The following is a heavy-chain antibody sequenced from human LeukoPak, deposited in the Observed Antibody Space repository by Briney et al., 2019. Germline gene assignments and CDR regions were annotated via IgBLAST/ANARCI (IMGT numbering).Heavy chain of an antibody. CDR2: IKQDGSEK. V-gene: IGHV3-7*04. J-gene: IGHJ1*01. CDR3: ARATDSYSSGWYRLSNQH. Sequence: PGGSLRLSCAASGFTFSGYWMSWVRQAPGKGLEWVANIKQDGSEKYYVDSVKGRFTISRDNAKNSLYLQMNTLRAEDTAIYYCARATDSYSSGWYRLSNQHWGQGTLVTVSS. CDR1: GFTFSGYW. D-gene: IGHD6-19*01.